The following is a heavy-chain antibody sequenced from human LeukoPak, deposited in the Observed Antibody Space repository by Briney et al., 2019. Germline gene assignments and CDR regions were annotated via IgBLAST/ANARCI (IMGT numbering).Heavy chain of an antibody. V-gene: IGHV3-30*03. CDR1: GFTFSSYA. CDR3: ASGYSYGYGY. Sequence: GGSLRLSCAASGFTFSSYAMSWVRQAPGKGLEWVAVISYDGSNKYYADSVKGRFTISRDNSKNTLYLQMSSLRAEDTAVYYCASGYSYGYGYWGQGTLVTVSS. J-gene: IGHJ4*02. CDR2: ISYDGSNK. D-gene: IGHD5-18*01.